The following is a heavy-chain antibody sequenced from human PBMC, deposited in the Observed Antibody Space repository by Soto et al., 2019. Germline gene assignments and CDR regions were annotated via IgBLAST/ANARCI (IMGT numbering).Heavy chain of an antibody. CDR3: AREPHGFLELSSVFAFDI. CDR2: INDSGDTI. CDR1: GFTVSDYH. V-gene: IGHV3-11*01. D-gene: IGHD3-3*01. Sequence: QGQLVQSGGGLVKPGGSLRLSCAASGFTVSDYHMIWTRQAPGKGLEWVSYINDSGDTIYYLDSLKGRITISRDNAKNSLFLQMNSLRAEDTAVYYCAREPHGFLELSSVFAFDIWGQGTMVTVSS. J-gene: IGHJ3*02.